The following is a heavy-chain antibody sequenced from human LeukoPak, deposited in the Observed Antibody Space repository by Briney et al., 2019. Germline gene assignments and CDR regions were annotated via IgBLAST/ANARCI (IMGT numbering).Heavy chain of an antibody. J-gene: IGHJ4*02. V-gene: IGHV4-39*07. CDR1: GGSISSSSYY. CDR2: IYYSGST. CDR3: ARDRYSSGWSDY. Sequence: SESLSLTCTVSGGSISSSSYYWGWIRQPPGKGLGWIGCIYYSGSTYYNPSLKSRVTISVDTSKNQFSLKLSSVTAADTAVYYCARDRYSSGWSDYWGQGTLVTVSS. D-gene: IGHD6-25*01.